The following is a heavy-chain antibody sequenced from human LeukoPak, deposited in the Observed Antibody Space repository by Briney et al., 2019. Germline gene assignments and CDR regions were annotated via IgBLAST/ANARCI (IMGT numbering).Heavy chain of an antibody. CDR2: IKQDGSEK. CDR1: GFTFSSYW. V-gene: IGHV3-7*03. D-gene: IGHD1-1*01. Sequence: PGGSLRLSCAASGFTFSSYWMSWVRQAPGKGLEWVANIKQDGSEKYYVDSVKGRFTISRDNAKNSLYLQMNSLRAEDTAVYYCAKKKGWNAYYFDYWGQGALVTVSS. J-gene: IGHJ4*02. CDR3: AKKKGWNAYYFDY.